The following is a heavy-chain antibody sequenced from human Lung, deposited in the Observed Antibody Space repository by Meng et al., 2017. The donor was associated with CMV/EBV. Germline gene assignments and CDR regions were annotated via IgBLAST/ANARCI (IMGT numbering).Heavy chain of an antibody. J-gene: IGHJ6*02. Sequence: GGSLRLXXAASGFTFSSYGMHWVRQAPGKGLEWVAVIWYDGSNKYYADSVKGRFTISRDNSKNTLYLQMNSLRAEDTAVYYCAKWIGGSNYYGMDVWGQGXTVTVSS. CDR3: AKWIGGSNYYGMDV. D-gene: IGHD2-15*01. CDR2: IWYDGSNK. V-gene: IGHV3-33*06. CDR1: GFTFSSYG.